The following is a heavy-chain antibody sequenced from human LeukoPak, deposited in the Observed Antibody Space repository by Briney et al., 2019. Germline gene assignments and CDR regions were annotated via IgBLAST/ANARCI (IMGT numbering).Heavy chain of an antibody. D-gene: IGHD3-3*01. CDR2: ISGRGGRT. CDR3: AKDRVWDFWSGYSPPHDAFDI. CDR1: GFTFSSYA. V-gene: IGHV3-23*01. J-gene: IGHJ3*02. Sequence: GGSLTLSCAVSGFTFSSYAMSWVRQPPGKGLEWVSAISGRGGRTYYAGSVEGLLTITRDNSKNTLYLHMNSLRAEDTAVYYCAKDRVWDFWSGYSPPHDAFDIWGQGTMVTVSS.